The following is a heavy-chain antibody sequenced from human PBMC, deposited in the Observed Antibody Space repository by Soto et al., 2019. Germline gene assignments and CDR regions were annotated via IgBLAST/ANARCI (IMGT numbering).Heavy chain of an antibody. V-gene: IGHV3-23*01. CDR2: ISGSGGST. D-gene: IGHD6-6*01. Sequence: GGSLRLSCAASGFTFSSYAMSWVRQAPGKGLEWVSAISGSGGSTYYADSVKGRFTISRDNSKNTLYLQMNSLRAEDTAVYYCAKAGSSSRHPYYYYGMDVWGQGTTVTVSS. J-gene: IGHJ6*02. CDR3: AKAGSSSRHPYYYYGMDV. CDR1: GFTFSSYA.